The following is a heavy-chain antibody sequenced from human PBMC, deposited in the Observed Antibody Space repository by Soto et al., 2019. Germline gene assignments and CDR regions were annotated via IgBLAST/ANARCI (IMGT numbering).Heavy chain of an antibody. D-gene: IGHD3-22*01. J-gene: IGHJ4*02. Sequence: QVQLVESGGGVVQPGRSLRLSCAASGFTFSSYGMHWVRQAPGKGLEWVAVISKDGGTKYDADSVKGRFTISRDNSKNTLYLQMNSLRAEDTAVYYCAKETHSSGYGSYFDYWGQGTLATVSS. V-gene: IGHV3-30*18. CDR2: ISKDGGTK. CDR3: AKETHSSGYGSYFDY. CDR1: GFTFSSYG.